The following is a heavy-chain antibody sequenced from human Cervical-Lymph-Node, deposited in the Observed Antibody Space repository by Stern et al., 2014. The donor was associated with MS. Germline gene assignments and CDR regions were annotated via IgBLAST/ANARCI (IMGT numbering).Heavy chain of an antibody. CDR2: IYDSGST. J-gene: IGHJ3*02. V-gene: IGHV4-31*03. Sequence: QVQLQESGPGLVKPSQTLSLTCTVSGASISSGGYYWSWIRPLPGKGLEWFGYIYDSGSTYYTPSLKSRVIILIDTSKNQFSLRLRCVTAADTAVYYCARDKATTVDAFNIWGQGTMVTVSS. D-gene: IGHD4-17*01. CDR1: GASISSGGYY. CDR3: ARDKATTVDAFNI.